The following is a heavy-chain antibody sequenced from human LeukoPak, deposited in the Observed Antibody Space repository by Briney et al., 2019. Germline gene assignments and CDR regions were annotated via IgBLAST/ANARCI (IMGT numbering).Heavy chain of an antibody. CDR1: GFTFSSYS. D-gene: IGHD5-24*01. CDR3: VRSATIAVFRYGMDV. CDR2: VHHTGVT. J-gene: IGHJ6*02. V-gene: IGHV4-59*13. Sequence: PGGSLRLSCAASGFTFSSYSMNWVRQPPGKGLEYVGYVHHTGVTNYNPSLRGRVTVSMDSSKNQFSLKMNSVTAADTAVYYCVRSATIAVFRYGMDVWGQGTTVTVSS.